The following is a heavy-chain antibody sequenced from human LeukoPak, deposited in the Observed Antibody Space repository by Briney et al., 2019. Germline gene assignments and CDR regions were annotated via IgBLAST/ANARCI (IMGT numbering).Heavy chain of an antibody. CDR3: ARDLEYNYGYDY. CDR1: GFTFSTYS. Sequence: GGSLRLSCAASGFTFSTYSMNWVRQAPGKGLEGISYISSSGLTIYYADSVKGRFTISRDNAKNSLYLQMNNLRAEDTAVYYCARDLEYNYGYDYWGQGTLVTVSS. D-gene: IGHD5-18*01. J-gene: IGHJ4*02. V-gene: IGHV3-48*01. CDR2: ISSSGLTI.